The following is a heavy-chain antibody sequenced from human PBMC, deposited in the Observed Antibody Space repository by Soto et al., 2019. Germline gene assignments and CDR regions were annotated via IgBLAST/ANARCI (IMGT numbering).Heavy chain of an antibody. V-gene: IGHV4-30-4*01. CDR3: ASPNAGYCSGGSCYALDY. CDR1: GGSISSGDYY. J-gene: IGHJ4*02. CDR2: IYYSGST. D-gene: IGHD2-15*01. Sequence: LXLTCTVSGGSISSGDYYWGWSRQPPGKGLEWIGYIYYSGSTYYNPSLKSRVTISVDTSKNQFSLKLSSVTAADKAVYYCASPNAGYCSGGSCYALDYWGQGTLVTVS.